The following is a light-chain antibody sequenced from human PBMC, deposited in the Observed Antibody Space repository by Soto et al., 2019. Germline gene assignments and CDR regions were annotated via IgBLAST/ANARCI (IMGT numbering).Light chain of an antibody. V-gene: IGKV2-28*01. CDR3: MQGTHWPIT. CDR1: QSLPATNRHNY. J-gene: IGKJ5*01. CDR2: LGS. Sequence: DIVMTQSPLSLPVTPGAPASISCRSSQSLPATNRHNYLAWYLQKPGQSPQLLIYLGSTRASGVPDRFSGSGSGTDFTLKISRVEAEDVGVYYCMQGTHWPITFGQGTRLEIK.